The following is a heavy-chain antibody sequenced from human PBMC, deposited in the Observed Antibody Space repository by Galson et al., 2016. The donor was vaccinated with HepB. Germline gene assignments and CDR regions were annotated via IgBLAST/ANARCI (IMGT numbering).Heavy chain of an antibody. V-gene: IGHV4-39*01. CDR1: GGSISSSSYY. CDR3: ARRFRYTYGPPYGMDV. CDR2: IYYSGST. D-gene: IGHD5-18*01. J-gene: IGHJ6*02. Sequence: SETLSLTCTVSGGSISSSSYYWGWVRQPPGKGLEWSGSIYYSGSTYYNPSLQSRVTISVDTSKNQFSLKMISVTAADTAVYYCARRFRYTYGPPYGMDVWGQGTPVPVSS.